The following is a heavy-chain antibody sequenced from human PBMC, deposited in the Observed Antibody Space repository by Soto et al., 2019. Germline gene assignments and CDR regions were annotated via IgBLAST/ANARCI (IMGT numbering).Heavy chain of an antibody. Sequence: RASVKVSCKASGYTFTSYAMHWVRQAPGQRLEWMGWINAGNGNTKYSQKFQGRVTITRDTSASTAYMELSSLRSEDTAVYYCARSGPVYQLLYYWGQGTLVTVS. CDR3: ARSGPVYQLLYY. CDR2: INAGNGNT. J-gene: IGHJ4*02. D-gene: IGHD2-2*01. V-gene: IGHV1-3*01. CDR1: GYTFTSYA.